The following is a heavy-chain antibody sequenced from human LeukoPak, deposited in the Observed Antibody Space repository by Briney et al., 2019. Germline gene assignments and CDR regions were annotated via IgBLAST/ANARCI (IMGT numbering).Heavy chain of an antibody. CDR2: IYYSGST. D-gene: IGHD1-1*01. CDR3: ARDRLGKDWNGRPKTPL. Sequence: SETLSLTCTVSGGSISSSSYYWGWIRQPPGKGLEWIGSIYYSGSTYYNPSLKSRVTISVDTSKNQFSLKLSSVTAADTAVYYCARDRLGKDWNGRPKTPLWGQGTTVTVSS. CDR1: GGSISSSSYY. V-gene: IGHV4-39*07. J-gene: IGHJ6*02.